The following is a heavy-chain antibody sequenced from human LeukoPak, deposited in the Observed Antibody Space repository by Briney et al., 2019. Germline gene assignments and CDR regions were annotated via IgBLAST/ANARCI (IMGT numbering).Heavy chain of an antibody. D-gene: IGHD1-26*01. CDR1: GFTFSNYW. CDR3: ARTIVGASFDY. V-gene: IGHV3-74*01. CDR2: IDGDGSST. Sequence: GGSLRLSCGAPGFTFSNYWMHWVRQAPGKGLVWVSRIDGDGSSTSYADSVKGRFTISRDNAKNTLYLQMTSLRAEDTAVYYCARTIVGASFDYWGQGTLVTVSS. J-gene: IGHJ4*02.